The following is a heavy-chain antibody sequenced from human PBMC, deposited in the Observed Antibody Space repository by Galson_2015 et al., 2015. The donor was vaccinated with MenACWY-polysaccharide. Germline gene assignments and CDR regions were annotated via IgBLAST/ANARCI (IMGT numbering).Heavy chain of an antibody. CDR3: ARNYGLDV. Sequence: QSGAEVKKRGESLKISCKGSGSSFPNYWIAWVRQMPGKGLEWMGIIYPGDSDTRYSPSFEGQVTISADKSINTAYLQWSTLKASDTAMYYCARNYGLDVWGQGTTVTVSS. CDR1: GSSFPNYW. CDR2: IYPGDSDT. V-gene: IGHV5-51*03. J-gene: IGHJ6*02.